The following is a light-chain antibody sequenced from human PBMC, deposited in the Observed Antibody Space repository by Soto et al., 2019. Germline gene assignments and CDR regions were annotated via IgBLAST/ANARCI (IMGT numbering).Light chain of an antibody. V-gene: IGLV2-14*01. CDR1: SSDVGGYNY. CDR2: EVS. CDR3: SSYTSSSTLLVV. Sequence: QSALTQPASVSGSPGQSITISCTGTSSDVGGYNYVSWYQQHPGKAPKLMIYEVSNRPPGVSNRFSGSKSGNTASLTISGLQAEDEADDYCSSYTSSSTLLVVFGGGTKLTVL. J-gene: IGLJ2*01.